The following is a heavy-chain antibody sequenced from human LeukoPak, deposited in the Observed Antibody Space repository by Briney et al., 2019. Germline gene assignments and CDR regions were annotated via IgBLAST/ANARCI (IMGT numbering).Heavy chain of an antibody. V-gene: IGHV1-18*01. CDR3: ASRGYSSSWADAFDI. CDR1: GYTFTSYG. J-gene: IGHJ3*02. D-gene: IGHD6-13*01. CDR2: ISAYNGNT. Sequence: ASVKVSCKASGYTFTSYGISWVRQAPGQGLEWMGWISAYNGNTNYAQKLQGRVTMTTETSTSTAYMELRSLRSDDTAVYYCASRGYSSSWADAFDIWGQGTMVTVSS.